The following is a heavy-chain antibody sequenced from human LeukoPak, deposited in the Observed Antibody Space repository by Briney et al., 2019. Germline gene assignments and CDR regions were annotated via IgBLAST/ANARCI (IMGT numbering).Heavy chain of an antibody. D-gene: IGHD3-10*01. V-gene: IGHV3-30-3*01. J-gene: IGHJ4*02. CDR3: AREGYYGSGSPPSLYFDY. Sequence: PGGSLRLSCAASGFTFRNYVIHWVRQAPGKGLKWVAVTASDLNAKLYADSVKGRFTISRDNSRSTLYLQMNSLRPEDTAIYYCAREGYYGSGSPPSLYFDYWGQGTLVTVSS. CDR2: TASDLNAK. CDR1: GFTFRNYV.